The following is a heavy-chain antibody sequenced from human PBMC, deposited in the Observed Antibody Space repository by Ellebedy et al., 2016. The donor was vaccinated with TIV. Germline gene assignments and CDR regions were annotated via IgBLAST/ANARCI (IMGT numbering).Heavy chain of an antibody. V-gene: IGHV3-74*01. CDR2: INSDGSST. Sequence: GGSLRLXXAASGFTFSSYWMHWVRQVPGKGLVWVSRINSDGSSTYYADSVKGRFTISRDNAKNTLYLQMNSLRAEDTAVYYCTRGDIVVVPAAISFDYYGMDVWGQGTTVTVSS. CDR1: GFTFSSYW. J-gene: IGHJ6*02. CDR3: TRGDIVVVPAAISFDYYGMDV. D-gene: IGHD2-2*01.